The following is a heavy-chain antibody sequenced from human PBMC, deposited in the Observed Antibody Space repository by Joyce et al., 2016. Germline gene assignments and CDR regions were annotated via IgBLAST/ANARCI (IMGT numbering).Heavy chain of an antibody. Sequence: EVLLVESGGGLIQPGGSLRLSCAASGFTVSNKFVTWVRQAPGRGREWVSKFYSDDSRHYADSVRGRFTISRDDSKNTLYLQMNSLRHEDTAVYYCASGPTIFPSYYFDCWGQGTLVTVSS. CDR1: GFTVSNKF. J-gene: IGHJ4*02. CDR3: ASGPTIFPSYYFDC. CDR2: FYSDDSR. D-gene: IGHD3-10*02. V-gene: IGHV3-53*01.